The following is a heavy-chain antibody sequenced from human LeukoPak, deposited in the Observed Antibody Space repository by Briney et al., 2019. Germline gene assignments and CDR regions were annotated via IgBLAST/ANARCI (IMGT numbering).Heavy chain of an antibody. J-gene: IGHJ4*02. D-gene: IGHD2-2*01. CDR2: VQAKAYGGAT. CDR3: TRAPHPRCSSSGCYLDY. V-gene: IGHV3-49*04. CDR1: GFTFGDYA. Sequence: PGRSLRLSCSTSGFTFGDYAMSWVRQAPGKGLEWVGSVQAKAYGGATKYAASVNGRFSISRDDSQSIANLQMNDLKTEDTAVYYCTRAPHPRCSSSGCYLDYWGQGTLVTVSS.